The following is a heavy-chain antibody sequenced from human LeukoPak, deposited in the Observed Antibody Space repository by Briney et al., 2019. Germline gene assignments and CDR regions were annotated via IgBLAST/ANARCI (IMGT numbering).Heavy chain of an antibody. CDR3: ARDSSGPGY. D-gene: IGHD1-26*01. CDR1: GFTVSSNY. CDR2: IYRDGGT. J-gene: IGHJ4*02. Sequence: GGSLRLSCAASGFTVSSNYMSWVCQAPGKGLEWVSVIYRDGGTYYADSVKGRFTISRDNSKNTLYLQMNSLRAEDTAVYYCARDSSGPGYWGQGTLVTVSS. V-gene: IGHV3-53*01.